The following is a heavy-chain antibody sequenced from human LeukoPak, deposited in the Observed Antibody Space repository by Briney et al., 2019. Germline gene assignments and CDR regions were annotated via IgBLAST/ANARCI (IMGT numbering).Heavy chain of an antibody. Sequence: SQTLSLTCTVSGGSISSGSYYWSWSRQPAGKGLEWIGRIYTSGSTNYNPSLKSRVTISVDTSKNQFSLKLSSVTAADTAVYYCARGARIFVDYWGQGTLVTVSS. V-gene: IGHV4-61*02. J-gene: IGHJ4*02. D-gene: IGHD2-15*01. CDR2: IYTSGST. CDR3: ARGARIFVDY. CDR1: GGSISSGSYY.